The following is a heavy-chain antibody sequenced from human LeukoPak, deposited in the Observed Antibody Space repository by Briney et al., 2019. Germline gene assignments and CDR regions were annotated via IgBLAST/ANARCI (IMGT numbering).Heavy chain of an antibody. CDR1: GFTFSSYE. Sequence: KVGGSLRLSCAASGFTFSSYEMNWVRQAPGKGLERVSYISSSGSTIYYADSVKGRFTISRDNAKNSLYLQMNSLRAEDTAVYYCAELGITMIGGVWGKGTTVTISS. V-gene: IGHV3-48*03. D-gene: IGHD3-10*02. J-gene: IGHJ6*04. CDR3: AELGITMIGGV. CDR2: ISSSGSTI.